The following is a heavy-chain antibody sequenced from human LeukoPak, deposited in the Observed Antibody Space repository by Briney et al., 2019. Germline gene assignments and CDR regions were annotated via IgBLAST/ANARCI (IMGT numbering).Heavy chain of an antibody. Sequence: GGSLTLSCAASGFRFSDYYMTWIRQVPGQGLEWVSYISTGGGTIYYADSVKGRFSMSRDNAKSSLYLEMNSLRADDTAVYYCARGKSEFDYWGQGILVTVSS. CDR2: ISTGGGTI. CDR3: ARGKSEFDY. J-gene: IGHJ4*02. D-gene: IGHD3-3*01. CDR1: GFRFSDYY. V-gene: IGHV3-11*01.